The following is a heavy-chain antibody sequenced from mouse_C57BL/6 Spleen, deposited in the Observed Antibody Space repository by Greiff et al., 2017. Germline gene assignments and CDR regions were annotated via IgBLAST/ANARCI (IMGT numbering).Heavy chain of an antibody. CDR2: ISDGGSYT. CDR1: GFTFSSYA. J-gene: IGHJ2*01. Sequence: EVQVVESGGGLVKPGGSLKLSCAASGFTFSSYAMSWVRQTPEKRLEWVATISDGGSYTYYPDNVKGRFTISRDNAKNNLYLQMSHLKSEDTAMYYCARVGASSGYFDDWGQGTTLTVSS. V-gene: IGHV5-4*01. CDR3: ARVGASSGYFDD. D-gene: IGHD3-2*02.